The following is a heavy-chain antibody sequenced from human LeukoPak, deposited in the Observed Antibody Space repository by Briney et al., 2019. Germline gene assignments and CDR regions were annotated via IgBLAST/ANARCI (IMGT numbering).Heavy chain of an antibody. CDR1: GFTFSNYW. CDR2: ISSGGSTI. Sequence: PGGSLRLSCAASGFTFSNYWMSWIRQAPGKGLEWVSYISSGGSTIYYAHSVKGRFTISRDNAKNSLYLQMNSLRAEDTAVYYCARDIYYYDSSGYYYPGGSDYWGQGTLVTVSS. J-gene: IGHJ4*02. CDR3: ARDIYYYDSSGYYYPGGSDY. V-gene: IGHV3-11*04. D-gene: IGHD3-22*01.